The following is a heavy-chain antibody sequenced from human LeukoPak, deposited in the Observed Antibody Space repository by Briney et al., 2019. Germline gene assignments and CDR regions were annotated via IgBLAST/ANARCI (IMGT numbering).Heavy chain of an antibody. V-gene: IGHV3-23*01. J-gene: IGHJ4*02. CDR3: ATRLRNHFDY. CDR2: ISDNAHGADI. Sequence: GGSLRLSCAASGFTFSSFTMNWVRQAPGKGLEWVSTISDNAHGADILYADCVKGRFTIPRDDSENTLYLQINSLRAGDTAVYFCATRLRNHFDYWGQGTQVTVSP. D-gene: IGHD5-12*01. CDR1: GFTFSSFT.